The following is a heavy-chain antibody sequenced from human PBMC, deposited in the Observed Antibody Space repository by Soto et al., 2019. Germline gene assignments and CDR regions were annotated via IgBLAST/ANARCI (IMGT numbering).Heavy chain of an antibody. Sequence: QPGGSLRLSCVASGFTFSRYGMHWVRQAPGKGLEWVAVIWNDGSKQVYDDSVKGRFTISRDNSKNTLYLEMDSLRDEDTSVYYCERDDESEANAIDIWGQGTLVTVSS. V-gene: IGHV3-33*01. CDR3: ERDDESEANAIDI. CDR1: GFTFSRYG. J-gene: IGHJ4*02. D-gene: IGHD5-12*01. CDR2: IWNDGSKQ.